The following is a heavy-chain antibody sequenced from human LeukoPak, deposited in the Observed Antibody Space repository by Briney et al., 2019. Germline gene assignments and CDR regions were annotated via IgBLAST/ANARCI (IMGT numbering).Heavy chain of an antibody. CDR3: ARITGSDWFDP. J-gene: IGHJ5*02. Sequence: GGSLRLSCAASGFTFSSYWMSWVRQAPGKGLEWVADIKQDGSEKYYVDSVKGRFTISRDNPKNSLYLQMNSLRAEDTAVYYCARITGSDWFDPWGQGTLVTVSS. CDR1: GFTFSSYW. CDR2: IKQDGSEK. V-gene: IGHV3-7*01. D-gene: IGHD2-15*01.